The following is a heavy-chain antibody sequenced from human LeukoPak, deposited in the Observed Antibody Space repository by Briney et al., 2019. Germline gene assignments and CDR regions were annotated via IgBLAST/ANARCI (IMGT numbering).Heavy chain of an antibody. CDR1: GGSISSYY. D-gene: IGHD3-3*01. Sequence: PSETLSLTCTVSGGSISSYYWSWIRQPPGKGLEWVGYIYFSGATNYNPSLKSRVTISRDTSKNQVSLKLSSVTAADTAVYFCARVVTTFGVINYFDWWGQGTLVTVSS. V-gene: IGHV4-59*01. CDR2: IYFSGAT. J-gene: IGHJ4*02. CDR3: ARVVTTFGVINYFDW.